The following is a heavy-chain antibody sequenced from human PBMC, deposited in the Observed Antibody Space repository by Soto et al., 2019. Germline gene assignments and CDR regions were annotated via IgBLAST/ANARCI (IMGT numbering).Heavy chain of an antibody. V-gene: IGHV3-21*01. J-gene: IGHJ4*02. Sequence: PGGSLRLSCAASGFTFSSYSMNWVRQAPGKGLEWVSSISSSSSYIYYADSVKGRFTISRDNAKDSLYLQMNSLRAEDTAVYYCARDSEDIVVVVAAKAFDYWGQGTLVTVSS. CDR3: ARDSEDIVVVVAAKAFDY. CDR1: GFTFSSYS. CDR2: ISSSSSYI. D-gene: IGHD2-15*01.